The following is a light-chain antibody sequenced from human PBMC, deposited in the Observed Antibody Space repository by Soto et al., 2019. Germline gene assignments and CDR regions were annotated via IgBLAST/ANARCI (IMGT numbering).Light chain of an antibody. CDR3: QQYYKWPNT. J-gene: IGKJ2*01. CDR2: GAS. Sequence: IVLTQSPGTLSLSPGERATLSCRASQSVTSSYLAWYQQKPGQAPRVLIYGASSRATGIPDRFSGSGSGTEFTLTITSLQSEDVAVYHCQQYYKWPNTFGQGTKVDIK. CDR1: QSVTSSY. V-gene: IGKV3-20*01.